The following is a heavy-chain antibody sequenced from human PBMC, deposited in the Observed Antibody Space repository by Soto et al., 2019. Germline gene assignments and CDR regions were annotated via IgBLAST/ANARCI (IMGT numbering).Heavy chain of an antibody. Sequence: PGGSLRLSCAASGFTFSGYAMSWVRQAPGKGLEWVSAISSTGGTTNYADSVKGRFTISRDNSKNTLYLQLNSLRVEDTAIYYCVRGESTSHRNGPEYRGQGTQVTVSS. V-gene: IGHV3-23*01. D-gene: IGHD2-8*01. CDR3: VRGESTSHRNGPEY. J-gene: IGHJ4*02. CDR1: GFTFSGYA. CDR2: ISSTGGTT.